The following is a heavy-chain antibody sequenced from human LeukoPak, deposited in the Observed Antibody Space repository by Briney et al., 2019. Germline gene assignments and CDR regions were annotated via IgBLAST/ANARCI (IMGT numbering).Heavy chain of an antibody. CDR1: GFTFSSYG. CDR2: IRYDGSNK. Sequence: PGGSLRLSCAASGFTFSSYGMHWVRQAPGKGLEWVAFIRYDGSNKYYADSVKGRFTISRDNSKNTLYLQMNSLRAEDTAVYYCAKDEGRYSYGIGFDYWGQGTLVTVSS. D-gene: IGHD5-18*01. J-gene: IGHJ4*02. CDR3: AKDEGRYSYGIGFDY. V-gene: IGHV3-30*02.